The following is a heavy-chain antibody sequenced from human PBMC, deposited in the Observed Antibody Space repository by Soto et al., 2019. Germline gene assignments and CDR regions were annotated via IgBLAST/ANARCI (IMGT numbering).Heavy chain of an antibody. D-gene: IGHD6-13*01. CDR2: MKPSTGDS. J-gene: IGHJ4*02. CDR3: ARGGPAAGFDL. V-gene: IGHV1-8*01. Sequence: ASVKGSWKGSGYGLTTNDIDRVIQASGQGLEWMGWMKPSTGDSGSAQDFQGRITMTRDTATSTAYMELSSLRSEDTAVYYCARGGPAAGFDLWGQGTLVTGSS. CDR1: GYGLTTND.